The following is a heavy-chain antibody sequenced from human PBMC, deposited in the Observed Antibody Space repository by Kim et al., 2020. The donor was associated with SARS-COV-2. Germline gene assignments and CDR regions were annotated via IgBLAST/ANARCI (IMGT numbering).Heavy chain of an antibody. CDR3: ARDQYDYVWGSYRYSY. D-gene: IGHD3-16*02. Sequence: DSVKGRFTISRDNSKNTLYLQMNSLRAEDTAVYYWARDQYDYVWGSYRYSYWGQGTLVTVSS. J-gene: IGHJ4*02. V-gene: IGHV3-30*01.